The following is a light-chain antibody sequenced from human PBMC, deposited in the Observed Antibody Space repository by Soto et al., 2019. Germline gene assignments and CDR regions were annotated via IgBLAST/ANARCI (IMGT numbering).Light chain of an antibody. CDR2: LAS. CDR3: MQLLHPPLT. J-gene: IGKJ4*01. CDR1: QSLLHINGYNY. Sequence: VVTQSPLSLPVTPGEPASISCRSSQSLLHINGYNYLAWFLQKAGQSPQLLIYLASSRASGVPDRFSGSGSGTDFTLEISSVEAEDVGIYYCMQLLHPPLTFGGGTKVDIK. V-gene: IGKV2-28*01.